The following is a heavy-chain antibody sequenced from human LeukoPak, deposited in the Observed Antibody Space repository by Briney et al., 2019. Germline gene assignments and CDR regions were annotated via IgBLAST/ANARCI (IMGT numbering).Heavy chain of an antibody. J-gene: IGHJ6*04. Sequence: GGSLRLSCAASGFTFSSYWMHWVRQAPGKGLVWVSRINSDGSSTSYADSVKGRFTISRDNAKNTLYLQMNSLRAEDMAVYYCARVALRYLRGHYYGMDVWGKGTTVTVSS. V-gene: IGHV3-74*01. CDR1: GFTFSSYW. CDR2: INSDGSST. D-gene: IGHD3-9*01. CDR3: ARVALRYLRGHYYGMDV.